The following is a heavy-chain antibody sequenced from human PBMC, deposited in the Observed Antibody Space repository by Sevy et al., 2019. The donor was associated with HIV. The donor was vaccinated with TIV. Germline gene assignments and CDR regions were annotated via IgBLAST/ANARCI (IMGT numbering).Heavy chain of an antibody. CDR3: ARESRGSLEGFDI. Sequence: GGSLRLSCAASGFTFSTYWMHWVRQAPGKELVWVSRINSDGNYRSYVESVEGRFTISRDNAQNTLFLQMSSLRVEDTAVYYCARESRGSLEGFDIWGQGTMVTVSS. CDR1: GFTFSTYW. CDR2: INSDGNYR. D-gene: IGHD1-26*01. J-gene: IGHJ3*02. V-gene: IGHV3-74*01.